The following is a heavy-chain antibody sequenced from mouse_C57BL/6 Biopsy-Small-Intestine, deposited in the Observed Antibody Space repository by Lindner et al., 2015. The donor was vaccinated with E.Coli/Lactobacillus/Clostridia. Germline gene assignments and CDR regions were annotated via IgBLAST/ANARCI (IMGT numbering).Heavy chain of an antibody. D-gene: IGHD3-1*01. CDR2: INPNNGGT. CDR1: GYSFTDYN. CDR3: ARSGGQWNYFDY. V-gene: IGHV1-18*01. J-gene: IGHJ2*01. Sequence: VQLQESGPELVKPGASVKISCKASGYSFTDYNMDWVKQSHGKSLEWIGDINPNNGGTIYNQKFKGKATLTADKSSSTAYMELRSLTSEDTAVYYCARSGGQWNYFDYWGQGTTLTVSS.